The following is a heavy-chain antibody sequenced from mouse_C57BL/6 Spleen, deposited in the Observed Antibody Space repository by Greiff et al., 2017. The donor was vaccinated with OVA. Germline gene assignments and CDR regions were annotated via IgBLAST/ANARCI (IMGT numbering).Heavy chain of an antibody. J-gene: IGHJ2*01. CDR2: IWTGGGT. Sequence: VKLMESGPGLVAPSQSLSITCTVSGFSLTSYAISWVRQPPGKGLEWLGVIWTGGGTNYNSALKSRLSISTDNSKSQVFLKMNRLQTNDTARDYCARTAQAGDFDYWGQGTTLTVAS. V-gene: IGHV2-9-1*01. D-gene: IGHD3-2*02. CDR1: GFSLTSYA. CDR3: ARTAQAGDFDY.